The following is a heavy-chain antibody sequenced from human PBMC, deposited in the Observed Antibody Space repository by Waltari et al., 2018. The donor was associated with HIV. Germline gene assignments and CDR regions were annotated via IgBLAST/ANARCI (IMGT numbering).Heavy chain of an antibody. CDR3: ARCPYQYSPYYFDY. Sequence: QVQLQESGPGLVKPSETLSLTCSVSGGSITGSYWRWLRQPPGKGLEWIGYIYHSGNTNYNPSLKSRVTISVDTSKNQFSLNLSSVTAADTAVYFCARCPYQYSPYYFDYWGQGALVTVSS. CDR2: IYHSGNT. V-gene: IGHV4-59*01. CDR1: GGSITGSY. J-gene: IGHJ4*02. D-gene: IGHD1-26*01.